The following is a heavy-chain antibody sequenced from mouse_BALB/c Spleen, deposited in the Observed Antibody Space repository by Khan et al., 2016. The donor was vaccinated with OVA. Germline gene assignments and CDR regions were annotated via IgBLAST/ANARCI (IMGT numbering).Heavy chain of an antibody. CDR2: INPSNGGT. J-gene: IGHJ1*01. D-gene: IGHD1-1*01. Sequence: VQLQESGAELVKPGASVKLSCKASGYIFTKYYMYWVKQSAGQGLEWIGEINPSNGGTNFNENFKTKATLTVDKSSSTAYMQLSSLTSEDSAVYYCTRKDYYGSSHRYFDVWGAGTTVTVSA. V-gene: IGHV1S81*02. CDR1: GYIFTKYY. CDR3: TRKDYYGSSHRYFDV.